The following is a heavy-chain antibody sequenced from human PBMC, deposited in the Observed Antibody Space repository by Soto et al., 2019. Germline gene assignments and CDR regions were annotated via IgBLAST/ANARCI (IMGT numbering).Heavy chain of an antibody. CDR3: AGRRSRFLEWLPHDAFDI. V-gene: IGHV4-59*01. D-gene: IGHD3-3*01. J-gene: IGHJ3*02. CDR1: GGSISSYY. Sequence: QVQLQESGPGLVKPSETLSLTCTVSGGSISSYYWSWIRQPPGKGLEWIGYIYYSGSTNYNPSLKSRVTISVDTSKNQFSLKLSSVTAADTAVYYCAGRRSRFLEWLPHDAFDIWGQGTMVTVSS. CDR2: IYYSGST.